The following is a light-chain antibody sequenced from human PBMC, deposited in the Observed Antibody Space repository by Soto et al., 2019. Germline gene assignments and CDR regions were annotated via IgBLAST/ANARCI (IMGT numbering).Light chain of an antibody. CDR1: QSVSSN. CDR3: QQYNNWPVYG. CDR2: GAS. J-gene: IGKJ2*03. Sequence: EIVMTQSPATLSESPGERATLSCWASQSVSSNLAWYQQKPGQAPRLLIYGASTRATGIPARFSGSGSGTEFTLTISSLQSEDFAVYYCQQYNNWPVYGFGQGTKLEIK. V-gene: IGKV3-15*01.